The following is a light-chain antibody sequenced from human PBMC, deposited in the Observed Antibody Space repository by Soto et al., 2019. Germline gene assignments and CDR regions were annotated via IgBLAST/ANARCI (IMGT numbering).Light chain of an antibody. J-gene: IGKJ1*01. Sequence: PGERATLSCRASQSVSSRLAWYQQKPGQAPRLLISGASSRATGIPDRFSGSGSGTEFTLTISSLQSEDFAVYYCQQRSSWPQSFGQGTKVDIK. CDR1: QSVSSR. CDR2: GAS. V-gene: IGKV3D-15*01. CDR3: QQRSSWPQS.